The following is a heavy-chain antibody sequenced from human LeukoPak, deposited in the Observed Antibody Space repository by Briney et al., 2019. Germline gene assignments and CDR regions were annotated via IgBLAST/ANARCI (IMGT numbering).Heavy chain of an antibody. CDR3: AKDSTGFQ. Sequence: GGSLRLSCAASGFTFSSAGMHWVRQVPGKGLEWVAAIWYDGSKTYYADSVKGRFTISRDNSKSTLYLQMSSLGVEDTAVYYCAKDSTGFQWGQGALVTVSS. CDR1: GFTFSSAG. CDR2: IWYDGSKT. D-gene: IGHD1-14*01. V-gene: IGHV3-33*06. J-gene: IGHJ4*02.